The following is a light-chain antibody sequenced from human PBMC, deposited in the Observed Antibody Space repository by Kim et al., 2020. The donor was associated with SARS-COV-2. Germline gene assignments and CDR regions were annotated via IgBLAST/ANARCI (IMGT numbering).Light chain of an antibody. CDR3: QQYYSSPGT. J-gene: IGKJ2*01. V-gene: IGKV3-20*01. CDR2: GTS. Sequence: EIVLTQSPGTLSLSPGERATLSCRASQSVGSGYLAWYQQKPGQAPRLLIYGTSSRATGIPDRFSGSESGTDSTLTISRLEPEDFAVYYCQQYYSSPGTFVQGTKLEI. CDR1: QSVGSGY.